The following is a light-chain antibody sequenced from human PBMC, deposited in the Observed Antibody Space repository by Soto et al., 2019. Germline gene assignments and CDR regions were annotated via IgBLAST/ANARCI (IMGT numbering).Light chain of an antibody. CDR3: QQYGTSPYT. CDR2: DAS. Sequence: EIVLTQSPATLSLSPGERATLSCGASQSVSSSYLAWYQQKPRLAPTLLIYDASSRATGIPDRSSGSGSGTDFTLTISRLEPEDFAVYYCQQYGTSPYTFGQGTKLEIK. CDR1: QSVSSSY. J-gene: IGKJ2*01. V-gene: IGKV3D-20*01.